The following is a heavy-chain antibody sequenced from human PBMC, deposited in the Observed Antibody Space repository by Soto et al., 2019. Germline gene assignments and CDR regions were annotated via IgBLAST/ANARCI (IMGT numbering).Heavy chain of an antibody. D-gene: IGHD5-12*01. CDR2: TYYRSKWYN. J-gene: IGHJ6*02. CDR1: GDSVSSNSAA. CDR3: ARDPVGYSGYVDIAVAGRPYYYGMDV. Sequence: KQSQTLSLTCAISGDSVSSNSAAWNWIRQSPSRGLEWLGRTYYRSKWYNDYAVSVKSRITINPDTSKNQFSLQLNSVTPEDTAVYYCARDPVGYSGYVDIAVAGRPYYYGMDVWGQGTTVTVSS. V-gene: IGHV6-1*01.